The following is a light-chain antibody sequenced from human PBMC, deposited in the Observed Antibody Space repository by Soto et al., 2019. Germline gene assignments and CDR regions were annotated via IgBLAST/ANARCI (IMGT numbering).Light chain of an antibody. J-gene: IGKJ5*01. CDR2: DAS. Sequence: IQGTQSTPTLSASVGDRVTXNCRASQTISTWMAWYQQKPGKAPKLLVYDASTLQSGVASRFSGSGSGTEFTLTISSLHPEDFATYYCQQTDSTPQPVGGVTRLEI. V-gene: IGKV1-5*01. CDR1: QTISTW. CDR3: QQTDSTPQP.